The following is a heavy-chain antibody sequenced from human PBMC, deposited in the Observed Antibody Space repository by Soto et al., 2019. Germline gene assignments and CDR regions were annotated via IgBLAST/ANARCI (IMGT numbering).Heavy chain of an antibody. CDR3: ARGDTVTTRRDYYYYMDV. V-gene: IGHV3-7*01. D-gene: IGHD4-17*01. J-gene: IGHJ6*03. Sequence: EVQLVESGGGLVQPGGSLRLSCAASGFTFSSYWMSWVRQAPGKGLEWVANIKQDGSEKYYVDSVKGRFTISRDNAKNSLYLQMNSLRAEDTAVYYCARGDTVTTRRDYYYYMDVWGKGTTVTVSS. CDR2: IKQDGSEK. CDR1: GFTFSSYW.